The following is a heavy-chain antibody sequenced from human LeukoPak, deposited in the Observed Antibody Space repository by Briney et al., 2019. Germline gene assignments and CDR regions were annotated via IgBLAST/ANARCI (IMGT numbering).Heavy chain of an antibody. Sequence: SETLSLTCTVSGGSISSYYWSWIRQPPGKGLKWIGYIYYSGSTNYNPSLKSRVTISVDTSKNQFSLKLSSVTAADTAVYYCAREAYGGTSGMDVWGQGTTVTVSS. CDR2: IYYSGST. V-gene: IGHV4-59*01. CDR3: AREAYGGTSGMDV. J-gene: IGHJ6*02. CDR1: GGSISSYY. D-gene: IGHD4-23*01.